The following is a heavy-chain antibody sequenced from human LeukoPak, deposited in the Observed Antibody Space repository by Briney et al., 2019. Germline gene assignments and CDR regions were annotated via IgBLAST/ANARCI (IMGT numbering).Heavy chain of an antibody. CDR3: ASRAAAGYYYGMDV. V-gene: IGHV3-66*01. CDR1: GFTVSSNY. J-gene: IGHJ6*02. Sequence: GGSQRLSRAASGFTVSSNYMSWARQAPGKGLEWVSISYGGRSTYYPDSVKGRFSISRDNSKNTLYLQMNSLRAEDTAVYYCASRAAAGYYYGMDVWGQGTTVTVSS. CDR2: SYGGRST. D-gene: IGHD6-13*01.